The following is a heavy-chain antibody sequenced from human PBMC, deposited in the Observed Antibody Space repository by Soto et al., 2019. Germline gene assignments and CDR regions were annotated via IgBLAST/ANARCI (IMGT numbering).Heavy chain of an antibody. CDR3: ARDMHAGFTHYFDP. D-gene: IGHD1-26*01. J-gene: IGHJ5*02. CDR2: TYYSGRI. Sequence: TLSLTCNVSGRAISSSDHYWGWIRQSPGQGLQWLGTTYYSGRIDYNPSLKSRVTISIDTTKNQLSLKLTSMTAADTAVYYCARDMHAGFTHYFDPWGQGTLVTVSS. CDR1: GRAISSSDHY. V-gene: IGHV4-39*07.